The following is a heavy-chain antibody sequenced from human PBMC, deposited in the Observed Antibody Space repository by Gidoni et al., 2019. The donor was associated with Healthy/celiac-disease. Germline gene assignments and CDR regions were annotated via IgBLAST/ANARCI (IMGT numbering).Heavy chain of an antibody. CDR2: ISSSSSYI. CDR1: GFTFSSYS. Sequence: EVQLVESGGGLVKPGGSLRLSCAASGFTFSSYSMNWVRQAPGKGLEWVSSISSSSSYIYYADSVKGRFTISRDNAKNSLYLQMNSLRAEDTAVYYCAREGDYYDSSGYHVIDYWGQGTLVTVSS. V-gene: IGHV3-21*01. D-gene: IGHD3-22*01. J-gene: IGHJ4*02. CDR3: AREGDYYDSSGYHVIDY.